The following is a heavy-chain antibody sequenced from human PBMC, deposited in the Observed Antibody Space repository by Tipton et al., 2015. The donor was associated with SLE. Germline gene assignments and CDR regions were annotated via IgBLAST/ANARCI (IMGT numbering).Heavy chain of an antibody. CDR3: ATSHERHSSGCTFDY. D-gene: IGHD6-19*01. CDR1: GFTFSSYS. V-gene: IGHV3-48*01. CDR2: ISSSSSTI. Sequence: SLRLSCAASGFTFSSYSMNWVRQAPGKGLEWVSYISSSSSTIYYADSVKGRFTISRDNAKNSLYLQMNSLRAEDTAVYYCATSHERHSSGCTFDYWGQGTLVTVSS. J-gene: IGHJ4*02.